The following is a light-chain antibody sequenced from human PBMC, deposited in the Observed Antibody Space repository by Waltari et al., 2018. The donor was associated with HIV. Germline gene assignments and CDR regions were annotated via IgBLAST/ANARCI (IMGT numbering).Light chain of an antibody. CDR3: LLSYGGARV. J-gene: IGLJ2*01. Sequence: QAVVTQEPSLTVSPGGTVTLTCDSSTGAVTSDHYPYWFQRTPGQAPRTLIYDTSNKHSWTPARFSGSLLGGKAALTLSGAQPEDEAEYYYLLSYGGARVFGGGTKLTVL. V-gene: IGLV7-46*01. CDR2: DTS. CDR1: TGAVTSDHY.